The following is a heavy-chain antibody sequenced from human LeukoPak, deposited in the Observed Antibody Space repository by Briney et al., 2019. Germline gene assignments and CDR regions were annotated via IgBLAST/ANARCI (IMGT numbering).Heavy chain of an antibody. Sequence: GGSLRLSCAASGFTFSSYSMNWVRQAPGKGLEWVSSISSSSSYIYYADSVKGRLTISRDNAKNSLYLQMNSLRAEDTAVYYCARDKLEWLLGYFDYWGQGTLVTVSS. V-gene: IGHV3-21*01. J-gene: IGHJ4*02. CDR1: GFTFSSYS. CDR3: ARDKLEWLLGYFDY. D-gene: IGHD3-3*01. CDR2: ISSSSSYI.